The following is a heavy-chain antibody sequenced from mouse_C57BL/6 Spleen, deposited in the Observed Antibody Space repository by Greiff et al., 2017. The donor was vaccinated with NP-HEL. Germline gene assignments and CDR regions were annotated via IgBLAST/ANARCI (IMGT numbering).Heavy chain of an antibody. Sequence: VQLQQPGAELVMPGASVKLSCKASGYTFTSYWMHWVKQRPGQGLEWIGEIDPSDSYTNYNQKFKGKSTLTVDKSSSTAYMQLSSLTSEDSAVYYCARSGDLLRDYWGQGTTLTVSS. CDR1: GYTFTSYW. CDR3: ARSGDLLRDY. J-gene: IGHJ2*01. V-gene: IGHV1-69*01. CDR2: IDPSDSYT. D-gene: IGHD2-1*01.